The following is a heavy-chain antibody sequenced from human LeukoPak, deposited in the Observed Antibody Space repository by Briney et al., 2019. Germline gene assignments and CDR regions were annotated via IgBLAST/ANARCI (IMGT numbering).Heavy chain of an antibody. J-gene: IGHJ6*02. CDR1: GFTFSSYA. D-gene: IGHD2-2*01. CDR3: AKVKEWGVVPYYYYYGMDV. Sequence: GGSLRLSCAASGFTFSSYAMSWVRQAPGKGLEWVSAISGSGGSTYYADPVKGRFTISRDNSKNTLYLQMNSLRAEDTAVYYCAKVKEWGVVPYYYYYGMDVWGQGTTVTVSS. V-gene: IGHV3-23*01. CDR2: ISGSGGST.